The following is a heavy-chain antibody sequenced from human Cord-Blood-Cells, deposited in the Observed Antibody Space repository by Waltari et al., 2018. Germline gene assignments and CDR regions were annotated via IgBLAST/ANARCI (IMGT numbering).Heavy chain of an antibody. V-gene: IGHV4-34*01. Sequence: QVQLQQWGAGLLKPSETLSLTCAVHGGSFSGYYRSWIRQPPGKGLEWIGEINHSGSTNYNPSLKSRVTISVDTSKNQFSLKLSSVTAADTAVYYCARGRGEVGLLGVWGQGTTVTVSS. CDR3: ARGRGEVGLLGV. CDR1: GGSFSGYY. CDR2: INHSGST. J-gene: IGHJ6*02.